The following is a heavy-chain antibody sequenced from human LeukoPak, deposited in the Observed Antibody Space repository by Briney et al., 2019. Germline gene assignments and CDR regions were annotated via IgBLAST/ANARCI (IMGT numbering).Heavy chain of an antibody. CDR1: GGSFSGYY. D-gene: IGHD5-12*01. Sequence: PSETLSLTCAVYGGSFSGYYWSWIRQPPGKGLEWIGYIYHSGSTYYNPSLKSRVTISVDRSKNQFSLKLSSVTAADTAVYYCARGTPGGYPFDYWGQGTLVTVSS. CDR2: IYHSGST. CDR3: ARGTPGGYPFDY. V-gene: IGHV4-34*01. J-gene: IGHJ4*02.